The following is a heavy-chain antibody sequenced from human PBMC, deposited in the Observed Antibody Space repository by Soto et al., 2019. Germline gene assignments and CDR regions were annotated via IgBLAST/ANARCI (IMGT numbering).Heavy chain of an antibody. V-gene: IGHV3-33*01. CDR3: ASVFPLKKLVVVPALATPDY. CDR2: IWYDGSNK. CDR1: GVTVSSCG. D-gene: IGHD2-2*01. J-gene: IGHJ4*02. Sequence: WGSLRLSCSASGVTVSSCGMPGVRQAPGKGLEWVAVIWYDGSNKYYSDSVKGRFTISRDYSKNTLYLHMNSLRAEDTAVYYFASVFPLKKLVVVPALATPDYWGAGTLVTVSS.